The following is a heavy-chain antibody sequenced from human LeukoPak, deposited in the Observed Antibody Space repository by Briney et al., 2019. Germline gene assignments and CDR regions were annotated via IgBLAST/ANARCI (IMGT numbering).Heavy chain of an antibody. D-gene: IGHD3-3*01. Sequence: GGSLRLSCAASGFTFRSYAMSWVRQAPGKGLEWVSISGGGDIADYADSVKGRFTLSRDISKNTLYLQMNSLRAEDTAVYFCTKHRSDFWSASGYWGLGTLVTVSS. J-gene: IGHJ4*02. CDR3: TKHRSDFWSASGY. CDR2: ISGGGDIA. CDR1: GFTFRSYA. V-gene: IGHV3-23*01.